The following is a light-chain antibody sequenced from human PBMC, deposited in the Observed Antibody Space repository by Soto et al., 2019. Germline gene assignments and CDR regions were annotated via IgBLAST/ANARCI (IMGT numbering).Light chain of an antibody. V-gene: IGKV3-15*01. CDR1: QSVSSN. CDR2: GAS. J-gene: IGKJ1*01. Sequence: IVMTHSPATLSVSPGERATLSCRASQSVSSNLAWYQQKPGQAPRLLIYGASTRATGIPARFSGSGSGTEFTLTISSLQSEDFAVYYCQQYNNWPETCGQGTKGDIK. CDR3: QQYNNWPET.